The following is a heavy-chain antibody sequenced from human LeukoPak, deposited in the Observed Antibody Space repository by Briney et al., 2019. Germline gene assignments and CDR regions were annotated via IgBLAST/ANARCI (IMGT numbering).Heavy chain of an antibody. CDR2: IRYDGSNK. CDR3: AKRGNVDTAMVKDY. J-gene: IGHJ4*02. V-gene: IGHV3-30*02. CDR1: GFTFSSYG. D-gene: IGHD5-18*01. Sequence: GGSLRLSCAASGFTFSSYGMHLVRQAPGKGLEWVAFIRYDGSNKYYADSVKGRFNISRDNSKNTLYLQMNSLRAEDTAVYYCAKRGNVDTAMVKDYWGQGTLVTVSS.